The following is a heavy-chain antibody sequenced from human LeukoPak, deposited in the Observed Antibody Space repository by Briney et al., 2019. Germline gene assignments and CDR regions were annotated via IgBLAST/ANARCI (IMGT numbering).Heavy chain of an antibody. CDR2: IKEDGSDK. J-gene: IGHJ1*01. CDR1: GFTFSRYW. V-gene: IGHV3-7*01. Sequence: GGSLRLSCAASGFTFSRYWMSWVRQAPGKGLEWVATIKEDGSDKYYVDSVKGRFTISRDNSKNSLYLQMNSLRAEDTAVYYCARVITVYNDYEEVAEYFQHWGQGTLVIVSS. CDR3: ARVITVYNDYEEVAEYFQH. D-gene: IGHD4-17*01.